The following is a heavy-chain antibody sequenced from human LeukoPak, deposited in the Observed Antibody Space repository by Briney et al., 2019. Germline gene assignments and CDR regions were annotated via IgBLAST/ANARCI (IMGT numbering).Heavy chain of an antibody. Sequence: SVKVSCRASGGTFSSYAISWVRQAPGQGLEWMGGIIPIFGTANYAQKFQGRVTITADESTSTAYMELSSLRSEDTAVYYCARYIVVVPAAHKKGAFDIWGQGTMVTVSS. V-gene: IGHV1-69*13. D-gene: IGHD2-2*01. J-gene: IGHJ3*02. CDR3: ARYIVVVPAAHKKGAFDI. CDR2: IIPIFGTA. CDR1: GGTFSSYA.